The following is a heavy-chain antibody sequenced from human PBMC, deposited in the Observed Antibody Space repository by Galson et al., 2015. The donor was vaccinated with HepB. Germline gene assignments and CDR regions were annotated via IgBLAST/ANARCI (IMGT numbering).Heavy chain of an antibody. CDR1: GDTFTSYA. CDR3: ARGAPDNSGSYPPVGRY. Sequence: SVKVSCKASGDTFTSYAMSWVRQAPGQGLEWMGRINPILGKANYAQKFQGRVTITADTSTSTAYMELSSLRSEDTAVYYCARGAPDNSGSYPPVGRYWGRGTLVTVAS. CDR2: INPILGKA. V-gene: IGHV1-69*04. D-gene: IGHD1-26*01. J-gene: IGHJ4*02.